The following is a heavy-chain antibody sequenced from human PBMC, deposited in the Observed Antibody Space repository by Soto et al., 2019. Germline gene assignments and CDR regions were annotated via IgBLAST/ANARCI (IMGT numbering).Heavy chain of an antibody. CDR3: AREYTAWPLAYGLDV. CDR1: GFTFSTYS. D-gene: IGHD2-2*02. V-gene: IGHV3-21*01. Sequence: LRLSCVGSGFTFSTYSINWVRQAPGKGLEWVSSISSRSDIYYADSVKGRFTISRDNAKNSVSLQVNSLRAEDTAVYYCAREYTAWPLAYGLDVWGQGTTVTVSS. J-gene: IGHJ6*02. CDR2: ISSRSDI.